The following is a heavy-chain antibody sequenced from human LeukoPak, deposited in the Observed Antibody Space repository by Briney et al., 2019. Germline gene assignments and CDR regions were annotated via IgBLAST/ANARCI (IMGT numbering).Heavy chain of an antibody. CDR3: AKDPALDYGDTVGNWFDP. CDR1: GFTFGSYA. V-gene: IGHV3-23*01. CDR2: ISGSGGST. D-gene: IGHD4-17*01. J-gene: IGHJ5*02. Sequence: GGSLRLSCAASGFTFGSYAMSWVRQAPGKGLEWVSAISGSGGSTYYADSVKGRFTISRDNSKNTLYLQMNSLRAEDTAVYYCAKDPALDYGDTVGNWFDPWGQGTLVTVSS.